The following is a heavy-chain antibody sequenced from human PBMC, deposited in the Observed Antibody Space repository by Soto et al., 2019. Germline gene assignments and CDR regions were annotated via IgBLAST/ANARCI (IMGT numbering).Heavy chain of an antibody. CDR3: ARRAGLIVVVPAAMLDYFDY. J-gene: IGHJ4*02. V-gene: IGHV4-59*12. CDR1: GGSISSYY. Sequence: SETLSLTCTVSGGSISSYYWSWIRQPPGKGLEWIGDIYYSGSTNYNPSLKSRVTISVDTSKNQFSLKLSSVTAADTAVYYCARRAGLIVVVPAAMLDYFDYWGQGTLVTVSS. CDR2: IYYSGST. D-gene: IGHD2-2*01.